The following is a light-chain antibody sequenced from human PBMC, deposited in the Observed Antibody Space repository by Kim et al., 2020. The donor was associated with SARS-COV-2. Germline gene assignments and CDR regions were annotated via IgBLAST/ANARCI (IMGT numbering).Light chain of an antibody. CDR3: QSYDSSLNGWV. Sequence: VTISCTGSSSNIGAGYDVHWYQQLPGTAPKLLIYGATNRPSGVPDRFSGSKSGTSASLAITGLQAEDEADYYCQSYDSSLNGWVFGGGTQLTV. V-gene: IGLV1-40*01. CDR1: SSNIGAGYD. CDR2: GAT. J-gene: IGLJ3*02.